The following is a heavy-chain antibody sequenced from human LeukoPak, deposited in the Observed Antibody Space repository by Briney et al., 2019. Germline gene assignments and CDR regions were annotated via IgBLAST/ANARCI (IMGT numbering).Heavy chain of an antibody. CDR3: ARDEGYYDSSGYGIDY. CDR1: GGSISSYY. CDR2: IYYSGST. D-gene: IGHD3-22*01. V-gene: IGHV4-59*12. Sequence: SETLSLTCTVSGGSISSYYWSWIRQPPGKGLEWIGCIYYSGSTNYNPSLKSRVTISVDTSKNQFSLKLSSVTAADTAVYYCARDEGYYDSSGYGIDYWGQGTLVTVSS. J-gene: IGHJ4*02.